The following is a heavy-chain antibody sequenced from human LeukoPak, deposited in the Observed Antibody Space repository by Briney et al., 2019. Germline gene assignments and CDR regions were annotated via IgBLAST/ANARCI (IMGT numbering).Heavy chain of an antibody. CDR1: GYTLTELS. D-gene: IGHD3-3*01. J-gene: IGHJ6*02. CDR3: ATPTPSTIFGVAIMRWSPNYYYYGMDV. Sequence: ASVKVSCKVCGYTLTELSMHWVRQAPGQGLEWMGGFDPEDGETIYAQKFQCRVTMTEDTSTDTAYMELSSLRSEDTAVYYCATPTPSTIFGVAIMRWSPNYYYYGMDVWGQGTTVTVSS. CDR2: FDPEDGET. V-gene: IGHV1-24*01.